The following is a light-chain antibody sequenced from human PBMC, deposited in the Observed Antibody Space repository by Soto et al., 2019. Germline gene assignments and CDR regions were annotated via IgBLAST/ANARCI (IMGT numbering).Light chain of an antibody. J-gene: IGKJ4*01. V-gene: IGKV3-11*01. CDR2: DAS. Sequence: EIVLSQSPATLPLSPGERATLSCRASQSVTSYLAWYQQRPGQAPRLLIYDASRRATGIPARFSGSGSGADFTLTISSLEPEDFAVYYCQQHISWPLTFGGGTKVDIK. CDR1: QSVTSY. CDR3: QQHISWPLT.